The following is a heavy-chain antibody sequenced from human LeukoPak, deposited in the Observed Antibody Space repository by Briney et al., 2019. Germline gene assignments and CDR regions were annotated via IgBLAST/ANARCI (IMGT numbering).Heavy chain of an antibody. V-gene: IGHV4-59*11. CDR1: HDSFRSPY. CDR3: ARDLVTVTKEFDI. J-gene: IGHJ3*02. Sequence: PSETLSVTCAVPHDSFRSPYWTWIRQPPRRGLERMGYISFIVSTNYNPSLKSRATISINTSKNHCSLKLSSVTAAETAVYYCARDLVTVTKEFDISGQGTMCSVSS. CDR2: ISFIVST. D-gene: IGHD4-17*01.